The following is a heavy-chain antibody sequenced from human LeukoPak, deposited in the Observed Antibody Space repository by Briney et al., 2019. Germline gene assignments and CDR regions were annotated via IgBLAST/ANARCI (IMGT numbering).Heavy chain of an antibody. Sequence: ASVKVSCKASGYIFTNHYMHWVRQAPGQGLEWMGWISAYNGNTNYAQKLQGRVTMTTDTSTSTAYMELRSLRSDDTAVYYCASGFLGGYDSNFDYWGQGTLVTVSS. CDR3: ASGFLGGYDSNFDY. CDR1: GYIFTNHY. V-gene: IGHV1-18*01. CDR2: ISAYNGNT. D-gene: IGHD5-12*01. J-gene: IGHJ4*02.